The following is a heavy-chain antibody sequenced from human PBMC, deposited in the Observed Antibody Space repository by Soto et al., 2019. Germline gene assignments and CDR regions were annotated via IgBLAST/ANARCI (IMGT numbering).Heavy chain of an antibody. CDR2: IYSGGTT. CDR3: ARAKDSSGWFLFDY. Sequence: VQLVESGGGLIQPGGSLRLSCAASGFTVSSNYMSWVRQAPGKGLEWVSVIYSGGTTYYADSVKGRFTISRDNSKNTLYLQMNSLRAEDTAVYYCARAKDSSGWFLFDYWGQGTLVTVSS. CDR1: GFTVSSNY. J-gene: IGHJ4*02. D-gene: IGHD6-19*01. V-gene: IGHV3-53*01.